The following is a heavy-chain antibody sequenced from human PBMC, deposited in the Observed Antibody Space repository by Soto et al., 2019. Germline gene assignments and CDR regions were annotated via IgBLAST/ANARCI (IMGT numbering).Heavy chain of an antibody. V-gene: IGHV4-39*01. CDR2: IYYSGIT. J-gene: IGHJ4*01. CDR1: GVSISNSSYY. CDR3: ARHGSN. Sequence: QLQLQESGPGLVKPSETLSLTCTVSGVSISNSSYYWGWIRRPPGKGLEWIGTIYYSGITYYNPSLKSRVTISVDTSKNQFSLKLTSVTAADTAVYYCARHGSNWGQEPWSPSPQ.